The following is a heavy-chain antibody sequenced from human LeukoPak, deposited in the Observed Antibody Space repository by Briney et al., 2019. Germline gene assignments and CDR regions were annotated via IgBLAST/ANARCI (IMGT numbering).Heavy chain of an antibody. J-gene: IGHJ6*03. CDR1: GFTFSSYG. CDR3: AKEYGYDYNYFYSMDV. D-gene: IGHD1-1*01. Sequence: GGSLRPSCAASGFTFSSYGIHWVRQAPGKGLEWVAFIRYDGSNKYHADSVRGRFTISRDNSKNTVYLQMNSLRAEDTAVYFCAKEYGYDYNYFYSMDVWGKGTTVTISS. V-gene: IGHV3-30*02. CDR2: IRYDGSNK.